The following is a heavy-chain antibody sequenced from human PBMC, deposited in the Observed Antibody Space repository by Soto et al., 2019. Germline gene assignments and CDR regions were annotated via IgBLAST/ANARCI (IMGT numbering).Heavy chain of an antibody. D-gene: IGHD6-6*01. V-gene: IGHV1-69*01. Sequence: QVQLVQSGAEVKKPGSSVKVSCKASGGTFSSYAISWVRQAPGQGLEWMGAIIPIVGTANYAQKFQGRVTITADESTSTAYMELSSLISEDTAVYYCARDPDEYSSSYWFDPWGQGTLVTVSS. J-gene: IGHJ5*02. CDR2: IIPIVGTA. CDR3: ARDPDEYSSSYWFDP. CDR1: GGTFSSYA.